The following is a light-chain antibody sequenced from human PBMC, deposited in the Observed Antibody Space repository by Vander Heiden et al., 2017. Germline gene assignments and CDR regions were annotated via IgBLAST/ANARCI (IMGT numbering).Light chain of an antibody. CDR1: SSNIGSNS. CDR2: IDN. CDR3: AAWDDNLNGLYV. J-gene: IGLJ1*01. V-gene: IGLV1-44*01. Sequence: QSVLTQPPSASGTPGQRVTISCSRSSSNIGSNSVSWYQRLPGTAPKLLIYIDNQRPSGVPDRFSGSKSGTSASLAISGLQSEDEAEYFCAAWDDNLNGLYVFGTGTKVTVL.